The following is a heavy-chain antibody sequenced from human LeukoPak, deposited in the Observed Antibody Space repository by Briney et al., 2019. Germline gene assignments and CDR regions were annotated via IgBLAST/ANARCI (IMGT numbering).Heavy chain of an antibody. CDR3: AKIYGAYGWLDP. V-gene: IGHV3-74*01. D-gene: IGHD4-17*01. CDR1: GFTFSSNW. CDR2: INSDGSSI. J-gene: IGHJ5*02. Sequence: GGSLSLSCTASGFTFSSNWMHWVRQAPGKGLVWVSRINSDGSSISYADSVKGRFTTSRHNAKNTLYLQMNSPRAEDRAVYYCAKIYGAYGWLDPWGQGTLVTVSS.